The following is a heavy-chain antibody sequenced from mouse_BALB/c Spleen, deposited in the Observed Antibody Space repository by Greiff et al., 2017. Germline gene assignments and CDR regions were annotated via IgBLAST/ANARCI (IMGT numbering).Heavy chain of an antibody. D-gene: IGHD1-1*01. V-gene: IGHV3-2*02. J-gene: IGHJ2*01. Sequence: EVQLQESGPGLVKPSQSLSLTCTVTGYSITSDYAWNWIRQFPGNKLEWMGYISYSGSTSYNPSLKSRISITRDTSKNQFFLQLNSVTTEDTATYYCARSEYYGSSLFDYWGQGTTLTVAS. CDR2: ISYSGST. CDR1: GYSITSDYA. CDR3: ARSEYYGSSLFDY.